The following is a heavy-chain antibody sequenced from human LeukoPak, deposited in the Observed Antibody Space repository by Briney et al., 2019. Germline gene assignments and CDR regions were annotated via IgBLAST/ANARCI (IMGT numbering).Heavy chain of an antibody. CDR3: ARESTAALFY. CDR1: GFTLSSCE. D-gene: IGHD6-6*01. V-gene: IGHV3-48*03. CDR2: ISTTGSTI. J-gene: IGHJ4*02. Sequence: PGGSLRLSCAASGFTLSSCEMNWVRQAPGKGLEWVSYISTTGSTIYYADSVKGRFTISRDNAKNTLYLQMNSLRAEDTAVYFCARESTAALFYWGQGTLVTVSS.